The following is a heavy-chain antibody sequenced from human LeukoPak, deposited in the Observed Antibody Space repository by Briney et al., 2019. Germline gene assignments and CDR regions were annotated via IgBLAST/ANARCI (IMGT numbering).Heavy chain of an antibody. CDR2: LDPEDGET. D-gene: IGHD4-17*01. CDR3: ATVTTGGYYYYYMDV. J-gene: IGHJ6*03. V-gene: IGHV1-24*01. Sequence: GASVTVSCKVSGYTLTELSMHWVRQAPGKGLEWMGGLDPEDGETIYAQKFQGRVTMTEDTSTDTAYMELSSLRSEDTAVYYCATVTTGGYYYYYMDVWGKGATVTISS. CDR1: GYTLTELS.